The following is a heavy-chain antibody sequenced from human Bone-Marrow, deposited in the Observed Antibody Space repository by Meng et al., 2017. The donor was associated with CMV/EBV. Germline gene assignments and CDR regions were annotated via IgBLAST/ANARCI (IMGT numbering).Heavy chain of an antibody. CDR2: VDPSGDTT. D-gene: IGHD6-19*01. J-gene: IGHJ4*02. Sequence: ASVKVSCKASGYTFSTYYMHWVRQAPGQGLEWMGIVDPSGDTTTYAQKFQGRVTMTRDTSTSTVYMELSSLRSEVTAMYFCARDLRVAGYFDYWGQGTLVTVSS. CDR3: ARDLRVAGYFDY. CDR1: GYTFSTYY. V-gene: IGHV1-46*01.